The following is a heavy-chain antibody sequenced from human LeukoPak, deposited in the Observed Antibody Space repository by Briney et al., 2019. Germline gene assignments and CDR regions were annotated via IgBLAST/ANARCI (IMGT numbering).Heavy chain of an antibody. CDR2: INHSGST. CDR1: GVSFSGYY. Sequence: SETLSLTCAVYGVSFSGYYWSWLRQPPGKGLEGIGEINHSGSTNYNPSLKSRVTISVDTSKNQFSLKLSSVTAADTAVYYCARGHKYCSSTSCYGGNWFDPWGQGTLVTVSS. J-gene: IGHJ5*02. D-gene: IGHD2-2*01. V-gene: IGHV4-34*01. CDR3: ARGHKYCSSTSCYGGNWFDP.